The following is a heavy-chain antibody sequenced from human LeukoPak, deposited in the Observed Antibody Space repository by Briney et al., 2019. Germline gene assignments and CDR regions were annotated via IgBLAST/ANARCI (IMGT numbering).Heavy chain of an antibody. Sequence: GGSLRLSCAASGFTVSSNYMSWVRRAPGKGLEWVSVIYSGGSTYYADSVKGRFTISRDNSKNTLYLQMNSLRAEDTAVYYCARRTMVRGVDYWGQGTLVTVSS. CDR2: IYSGGST. V-gene: IGHV3-53*01. J-gene: IGHJ4*02. CDR1: GFTVSSNY. CDR3: ARRTMVRGVDY. D-gene: IGHD3-10*01.